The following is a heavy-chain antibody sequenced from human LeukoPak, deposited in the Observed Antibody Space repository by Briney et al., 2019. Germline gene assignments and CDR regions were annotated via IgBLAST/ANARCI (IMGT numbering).Heavy chain of an antibody. CDR2: INHSGST. V-gene: IGHV4-34*01. CDR1: GGSFSGYY. CDR3: ARWGTWIRLWSTDY. D-gene: IGHD5-18*01. J-gene: IGHJ4*02. Sequence: KPSETLSLTCAVYGGSFSGYYWSWIRQPPGKGLEWIGEINHSGSTNYNPSLKSRVTISVDTSKNQFSLKLSSVTAADTAVYYCARWGTWIRLWSTDYWGQGTLVTVSS.